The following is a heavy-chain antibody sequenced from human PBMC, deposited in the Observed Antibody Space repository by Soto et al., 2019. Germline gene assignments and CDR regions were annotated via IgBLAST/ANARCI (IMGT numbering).Heavy chain of an antibody. Sequence: SETLSLTCAVYGGSFIGYYCSWSRQPPFKGLEWIGEINHSGSTNYNPSLKSRVTISVDTSKNQFSLKLSSVTAADTAVYYCASGWFGELSTYYYGMDVWGQGTTVNVSS. V-gene: IGHV4-34*01. CDR2: INHSGST. CDR1: GGSFIGYY. J-gene: IGHJ6*02. CDR3: ASGWFGELSTYYYGMDV. D-gene: IGHD3-10*01.